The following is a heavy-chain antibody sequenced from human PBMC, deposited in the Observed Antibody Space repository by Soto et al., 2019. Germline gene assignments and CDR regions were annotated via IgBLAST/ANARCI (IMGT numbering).Heavy chain of an antibody. D-gene: IGHD3-3*01. V-gene: IGHV1-69*08. J-gene: IGHJ3*02. Sequence: QVQLVQSGAEVKKPGSSVKVSCKASGGTFSSYTISWVRQAPGQGLEWMGRIIPILGIANYAQKFQGRVTITADKSTSKAYMELSSLRSEDTAVYYFARDLGVADAFDIWGQGTMVTVSS. CDR1: GGTFSSYT. CDR2: IIPILGIA. CDR3: ARDLGVADAFDI.